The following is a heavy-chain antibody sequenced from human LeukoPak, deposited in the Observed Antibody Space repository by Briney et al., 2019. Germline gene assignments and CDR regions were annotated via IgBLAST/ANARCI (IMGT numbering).Heavy chain of an antibody. J-gene: IGHJ4*02. V-gene: IGHV3-53*01. CDR1: GFTFSSYS. CDR3: ARGGGYYAIDY. CDR2: LYSDDTT. D-gene: IGHD1-26*01. Sequence: QSGGSLRLSCAASGFTFSSYSMNWVRQAPGKGLEWVSVLYSDDTTYYADSVKGRFTISRDNSKNTLYLQMNNLRAEDTAVYYCARGGGYYAIDYWGQGTLVTVSS.